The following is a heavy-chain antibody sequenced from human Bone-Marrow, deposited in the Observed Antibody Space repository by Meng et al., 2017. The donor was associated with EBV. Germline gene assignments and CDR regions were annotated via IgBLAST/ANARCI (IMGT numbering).Heavy chain of an antibody. J-gene: IGHJ5*02. D-gene: IGHD6-19*01. CDR1: GDSFRVFFY. V-gene: IGHV4-39*01. CDR2: VHYTGST. Sequence: LQLLACGPGHVKLSLYLYLASTVSGDSFRVFFYWGWIRQPPGGGLECIGCVHYTGSTYSSPSLKSRVTVSVDTSKNQFSLRLTSVTAADTAVYYCARPFPSWQSPRLDPFGAWGQGTLVTVSS. CDR3: ARPFPSWQSPRLDPFGA.